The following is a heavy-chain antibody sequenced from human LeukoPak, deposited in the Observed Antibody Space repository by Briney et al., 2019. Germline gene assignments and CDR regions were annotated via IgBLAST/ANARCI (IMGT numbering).Heavy chain of an antibody. J-gene: IGHJ5*02. CDR2: IYYSGST. D-gene: IGHD3-22*01. CDR3: ARRAYYYDSSGYSTKGGWFDP. CDR1: GGSISSGDYY. V-gene: IGHV4-30-4*01. Sequence: SETLSLTCTVSGGSISSGDYYWSWIRQPPGKGLEWIGYIYYSGSTYYNPSLKSRVTISVDTSKNQFSLKLSSVTAADTALYYCARRAYYYDSSGYSTKGGWFDPWGQGTLVTVSS.